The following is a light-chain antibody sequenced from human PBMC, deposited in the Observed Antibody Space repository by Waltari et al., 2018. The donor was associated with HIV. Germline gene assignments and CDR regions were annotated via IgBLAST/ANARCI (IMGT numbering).Light chain of an antibody. CDR3: QQVNTAFT. CDR2: SAS. V-gene: IGKV1-9*01. CDR1: KGISNY. J-gene: IGKJ3*01. Sequence: DIQLTQFQSFLSASVGDRVTINCRARKGISNYLAWYQQKPGKAPKLLIYSASTLKSGVQVRFSGSGTGTEFTLTIIRLQPEESATYYCQQVNTAFTFGPGTKVEI.